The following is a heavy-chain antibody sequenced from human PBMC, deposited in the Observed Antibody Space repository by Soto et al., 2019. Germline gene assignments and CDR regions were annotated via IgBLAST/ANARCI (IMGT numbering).Heavy chain of an antibody. V-gene: IGHV1-2*02. CDR1: GYTFTGYY. Sequence: ASVKVSCKASGYTFTGYYMHWVRQAPGQGLEWMGWINPNSGTTDFAQKFQGRVTMTRDTSISTAYMELSRLRSDDTAVYYCAREGPRFWDYWGHGTLVTVSS. CDR3: AREGPRFWDY. D-gene: IGHD3-3*01. CDR2: INPNSGTT. J-gene: IGHJ4*01.